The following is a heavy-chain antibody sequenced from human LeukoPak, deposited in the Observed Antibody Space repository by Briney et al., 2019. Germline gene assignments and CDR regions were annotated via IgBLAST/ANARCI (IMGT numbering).Heavy chain of an antibody. CDR3: ARGPPWGFGELDY. V-gene: IGHV1-2*02. Sequence: EASVKVSCKTSGYTFTGYYMHWVRQAPGQGLEWMGWINPNSGGTNYAQKFQGRVTMTRDTSISTAYMELSRLRSDDTAVYYCARGPPWGFGELDYWGQGTLVTVSS. D-gene: IGHD3-10*01. CDR1: GYTFTGYY. J-gene: IGHJ4*02. CDR2: INPNSGGT.